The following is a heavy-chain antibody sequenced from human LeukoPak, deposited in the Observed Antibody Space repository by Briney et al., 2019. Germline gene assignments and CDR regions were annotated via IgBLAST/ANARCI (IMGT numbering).Heavy chain of an antibody. V-gene: IGHV7-4-1*02. D-gene: IGHD3-16*02. J-gene: IGHJ6*03. Sequence: ASVKVSCTASGYTFTSYAMNWVRQAPGQGLEWMGWINTNTGNPTYAQGFTGRFVFSLDTSVSTAYLQISSLKAEDTAVYYCARWPVLLNDYVWGSYRYSYYYYYMDVWGKGTTVTVSS. CDR2: INTNTGNP. CDR1: GYTFTSYA. CDR3: ARWPVLLNDYVWGSYRYSYYYYYMDV.